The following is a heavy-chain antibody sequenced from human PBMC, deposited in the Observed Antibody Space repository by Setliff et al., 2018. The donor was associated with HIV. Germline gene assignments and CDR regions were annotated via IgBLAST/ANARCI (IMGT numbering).Heavy chain of an antibody. V-gene: IGHV4-39*01. J-gene: IGHJ5*02. CDR1: GAYVTSSNNF. CDR3: ARGGVWGLNVMS. Sequence: SETLSLTCTVSGAYVTSSNNFWGWIRQPPGKGLEWVASILYNGTAYHNASLRSRVSISVETSKNQFSLNLTSVTAADTAIYYCARGGVWGLNVMSWGQGTLVTVSS. CDR2: ILYNGTA. D-gene: IGHD3-16*01.